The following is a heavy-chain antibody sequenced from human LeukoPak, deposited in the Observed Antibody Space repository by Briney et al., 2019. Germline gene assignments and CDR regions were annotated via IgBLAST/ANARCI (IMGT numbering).Heavy chain of an antibody. D-gene: IGHD3-22*01. V-gene: IGHV3-66*01. CDR1: GFTVSSNY. J-gene: IGHJ4*02. Sequence: GGSLRLSCAASGFTVSSNYMSWVRQAPGQRLEWVSVIYSSGNTYYADSVQGRFTMSRDNPENTLYLQMNSLRAEDTTLYYCARAHDRGYYYGFDYWGQGTLVTVSS. CDR3: ARAHDRGYYYGFDY. CDR2: IYSSGNT.